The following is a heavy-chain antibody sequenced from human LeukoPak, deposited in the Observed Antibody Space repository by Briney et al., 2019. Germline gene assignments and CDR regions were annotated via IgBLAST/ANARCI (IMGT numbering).Heavy chain of an antibody. CDR2: IYTSGST. V-gene: IGHV4-61*02. J-gene: IGHJ5*02. D-gene: IGHD3-10*01. CDR3: ASMSGVRGWFDP. Sequence: SETLSLTCTVSGGSISSGSYYWSWIRQPAGKGLEWIGRIYTSGSTNYNPSLKSRVTISVDTSKNQFSLKLSSVTAADTAVYYCASMSGVRGWFDPWGQGTLVTVSS. CDR1: GGSISSGSYY.